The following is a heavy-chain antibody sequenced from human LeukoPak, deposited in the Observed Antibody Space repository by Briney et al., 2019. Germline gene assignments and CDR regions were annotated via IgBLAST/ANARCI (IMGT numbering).Heavy chain of an antibody. V-gene: IGHV1-69*04. D-gene: IGHD3-10*01. CDR1: GGTFSSYA. CDR3: ARDVLLWFGELPKHNWFDP. J-gene: IGHJ5*02. CDR2: IIPILGIA. Sequence: SVKVSCKASGGTFSSYAISWVRQAPGQGLEWMGRIIPILGIANYALKFQGRVTITADKSTSTAYMELSSLRSEDTAVYYCARDVLLWFGELPKHNWFDPWGQGTLVTVSS.